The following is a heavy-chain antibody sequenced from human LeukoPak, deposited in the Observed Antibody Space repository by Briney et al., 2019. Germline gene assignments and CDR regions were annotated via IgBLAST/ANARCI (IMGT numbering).Heavy chain of an antibody. J-gene: IGHJ3*01. V-gene: IGHV4-59*11. CDR2: VSYTGRT. CDR1: GGSLSGHY. CDR3: ARLLDNDISGDPDTFDV. D-gene: IGHD3-22*01. Sequence: SETLSLTCTVSGGSLSGHYWSWIRQPPGKRLEWIGYVSYTGRTKYNPSLQSRVTISIDTSKSQFSLKLTSVTSEDTAVYSCARLLDNDISGDPDTFDVWGQGTTVIVSS.